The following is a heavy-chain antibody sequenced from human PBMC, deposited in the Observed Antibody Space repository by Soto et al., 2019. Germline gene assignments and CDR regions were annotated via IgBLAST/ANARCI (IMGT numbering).Heavy chain of an antibody. D-gene: IGHD5-18*01. Sequence: EVKLVESGGGLVQPGGSLRLSCAASGFIFSDHYIDWVRQAPGKGLEWVGRSRNKANSYTTDYAVSVRGRFAISRDDSMNSVFLQIHSLKTEDTALYYCTRVVAGNTYDHYFDSRGQGTLVTVSS. CDR2: SRNKANSYTT. V-gene: IGHV3-72*01. CDR1: GFIFSDHY. J-gene: IGHJ4*02. CDR3: TRVVAGNTYDHYFDS.